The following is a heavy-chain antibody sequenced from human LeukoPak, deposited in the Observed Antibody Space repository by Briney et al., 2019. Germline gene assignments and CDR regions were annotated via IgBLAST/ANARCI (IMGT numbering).Heavy chain of an antibody. J-gene: IGHJ6*03. CDR2: ISSYNGNR. V-gene: IGHV1-18*01. D-gene: IGHD1-20*01. CDR3: ARAGDGNWNDREYYYYMDV. CDR1: GYTFTSYG. Sequence: ASVKVSCKSSGYTFTSYGISWVRQAPGQGLEGMGWISSYNGNRNYAQKLQGRVTMTTDTSTSIAYMEVRSLRSEDTDVYYCARAGDGNWNDREYYYYMDVWGKGTTVTVSS.